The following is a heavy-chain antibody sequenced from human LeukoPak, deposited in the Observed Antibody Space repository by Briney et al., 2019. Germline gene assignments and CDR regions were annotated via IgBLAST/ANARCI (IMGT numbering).Heavy chain of an antibody. Sequence: GASVKVSCKASGYTFTGYYMHWVRQAPGQGLEWMGWINPNSGGTNYAQKFQGWVTMTRDTSISTAYIELSRLRSDDTAVYYCARDSRPVAAAASGGYGMDVWGQGTTVTVSS. D-gene: IGHD6-13*01. CDR2: INPNSGGT. CDR3: ARDSRPVAAAASGGYGMDV. J-gene: IGHJ6*02. CDR1: GYTFTGYY. V-gene: IGHV1-2*04.